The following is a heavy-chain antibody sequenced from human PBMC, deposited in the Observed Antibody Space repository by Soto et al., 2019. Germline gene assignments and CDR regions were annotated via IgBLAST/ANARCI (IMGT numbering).Heavy chain of an antibody. Sequence: SQNLSLTWTVSGGSFSSGDHSWSWIRQCPGQALEWIGYISSVGSTYYNPSIKSRVSVSRDTSKNQFSLKLTPVPTTDTAVSYCARGRVSRPYYSHGMDVWG. CDR1: GGSFSSGDHS. V-gene: IGHV4-30-4*01. D-gene: IGHD2-2*01. J-gene: IGHJ6*01. CDR3: ARGRVSRPYYSHGMDV. CDR2: ISSVGST.